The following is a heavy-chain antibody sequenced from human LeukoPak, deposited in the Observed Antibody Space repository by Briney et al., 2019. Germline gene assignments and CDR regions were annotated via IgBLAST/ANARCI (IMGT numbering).Heavy chain of an antibody. V-gene: IGHV1-2*02. D-gene: IGHD2-15*01. CDR2: INPNSGGT. CDR3: ASYPGYCSGGSCYGWFDP. Sequence: ASVKVSCKASGYTFTGYYMHWVRQAPGQGLEWMGWINPNSGGTNYAQKFQGRVTMTRDTSISTAYMELSRLRSDDTAVYYCASYPGYCSGGSCYGWFDPWGQGTLVTVSS. J-gene: IGHJ5*02. CDR1: GYTFTGYY.